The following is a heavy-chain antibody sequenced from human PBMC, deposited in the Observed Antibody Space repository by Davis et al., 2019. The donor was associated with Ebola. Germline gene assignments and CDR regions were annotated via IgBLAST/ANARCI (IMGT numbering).Heavy chain of an antibody. J-gene: IGHJ4*02. D-gene: IGHD3-10*01. Sequence: GESLKISCAASGFTFISYWIHWVRQAPGKGLVWVSRINTDGSSTSYADSVKGRFTISRDNAKNSLYLQMNSLRAEDTAVYYCAKVEIPWHYGSGSHFDYWGQGTLVTVSS. CDR1: GFTFISYW. CDR2: INTDGSST. V-gene: IGHV3-74*01. CDR3: AKVEIPWHYGSGSHFDY.